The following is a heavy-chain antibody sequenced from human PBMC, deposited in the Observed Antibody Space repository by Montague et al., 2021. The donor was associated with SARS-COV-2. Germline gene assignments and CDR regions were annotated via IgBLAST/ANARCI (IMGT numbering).Heavy chain of an antibody. CDR1: GDSVCSNSAT. CDR2: TYYESKWLN. Sequence: CAISGDSVCSNSATWNWIRQSPSRGLEWLGRTYYESKWLNDYRGSVRSRMIINPDTSRNQFSLQLHSVTPEDTAVYYCARWDIPRGTFSCWGQVTMVTVSS. D-gene: IGHD3-16*01. CDR3: ARWDIPRGTFSC. J-gene: IGHJ3*01. V-gene: IGHV6-1*01.